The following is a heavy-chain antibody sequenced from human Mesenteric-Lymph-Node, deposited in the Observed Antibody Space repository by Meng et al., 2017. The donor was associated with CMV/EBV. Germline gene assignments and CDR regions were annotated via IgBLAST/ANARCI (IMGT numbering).Heavy chain of an antibody. J-gene: IGHJ4*02. D-gene: IGHD3-22*01. Sequence: SGYNFNAYYIHWVRQAPGQGLEWMGWINPYNGDTNYARKFQGSVIMTRDTTISTAYMEVTSLRSDDTALYFCARGYYDSNGYPTDYWGQGTLVTVSS. CDR3: ARGYYDSNGYPTDY. CDR1: GYNFNAYY. V-gene: IGHV1-2*02. CDR2: INPYNGDT.